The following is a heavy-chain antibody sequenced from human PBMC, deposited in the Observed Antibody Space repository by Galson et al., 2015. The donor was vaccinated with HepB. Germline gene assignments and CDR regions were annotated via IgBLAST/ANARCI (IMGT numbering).Heavy chain of an antibody. CDR3: ARALDTHLGGLSLGFDY. CDR1: GYTFTNYA. D-gene: IGHD3-16*02. Sequence: SVKVSCKASGYTFTNYAMHWVRQAPGQRLEWMGWINTGNGNTKFSQKFQGRVTITRDTSATTAYMDLSSLRSEDTAVYYCARALDTHLGGLSLGFDYWGQGSLVIVSS. V-gene: IGHV1-3*04. J-gene: IGHJ4*02. CDR2: INTGNGNT.